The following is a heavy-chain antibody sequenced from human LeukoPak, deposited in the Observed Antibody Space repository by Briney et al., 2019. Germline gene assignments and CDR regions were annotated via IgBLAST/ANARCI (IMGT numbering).Heavy chain of an antibody. CDR1: GFTFSSYD. V-gene: IGHV3-30*02. CDR2: IRYDVSNK. J-gene: IGHJ1*01. CDR3: AKEAVRSSIAVAGTRYFQH. D-gene: IGHD6-13*01. Sequence: GGSLRLSCAAAGFTFSSYDMHWVHQAPGKGLEWVAFIRYDVSNKYYADSVKGRFTISRDNSKNTLYLQMNSLRAEDTAVYYCAKEAVRSSIAVAGTRYFQHWGQGTLVTVSS.